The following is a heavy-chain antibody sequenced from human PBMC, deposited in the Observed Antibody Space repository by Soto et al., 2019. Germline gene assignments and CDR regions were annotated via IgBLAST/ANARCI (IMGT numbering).Heavy chain of an antibody. CDR2: INAGNGNT. J-gene: IGHJ4*02. D-gene: IGHD2-15*01. CDR3: ARGLPLTMDY. CDR1: GYTFTSYA. V-gene: IGHV1-3*01. Sequence: QVQLVQSGAEVKKPGASVKVSCKASGYTFTSYAMHWVRQAPGQRLEWMGWINAGNGNTKYSQRFQGRVTITRDTSASTAYMELSSLRSEDTAVFYSARGLPLTMDYWGQGTLVTVSS.